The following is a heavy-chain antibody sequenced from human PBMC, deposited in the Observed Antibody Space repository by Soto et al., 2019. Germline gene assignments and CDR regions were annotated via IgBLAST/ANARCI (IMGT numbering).Heavy chain of an antibody. J-gene: IGHJ6*02. CDR3: ARQVDWNVGGGVSYYYYGMDV. CDR1: GYSFTSYW. V-gene: IGHV5-51*01. Sequence: PGESLKISCKGSGYSFTSYWIGWVRQMPGKGLEWMGIIYPGDSDTRYSPSFQGQGTISADKSISTAYLQWSSLKASDTAMYYCARQVDWNVGGGVSYYYYGMDVWGQGTTVTVSS. D-gene: IGHD1-1*01. CDR2: IYPGDSDT.